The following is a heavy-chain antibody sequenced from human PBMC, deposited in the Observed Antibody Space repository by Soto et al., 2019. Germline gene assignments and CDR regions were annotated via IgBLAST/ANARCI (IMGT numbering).Heavy chain of an antibody. J-gene: IGHJ4*02. CDR1: GYTFTSYG. CDR2: IIPIFGTA. D-gene: IGHD3-22*01. Sequence: SVKVSCKASGYTFTSYGISWVRQAPGQGLEWMGGIIPIFGTANYAQKFQGRVTITADESTSTAYMELSSLRSEDTAVYYCARAREGVTYYYDSSGYPLSFDYWGQGTLVTVS. CDR3: ARAREGVTYYYDSSGYPLSFDY. V-gene: IGHV1-69*13.